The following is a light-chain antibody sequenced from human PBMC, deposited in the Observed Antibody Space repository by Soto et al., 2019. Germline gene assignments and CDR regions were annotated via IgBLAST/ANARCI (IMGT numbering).Light chain of an antibody. CDR1: QSISSW. J-gene: IGKJ5*01. CDR2: DAS. Sequence: IQMTQSPSTLSASVGDRVTITCRASQSISSWLAWYQQKPGKAPKLLIYDASSLESGVPSRFSGRGSGTEFTLTISSLQPDDFATYYCQQYNSYPITFGQGTRLEIK. CDR3: QQYNSYPIT. V-gene: IGKV1-5*01.